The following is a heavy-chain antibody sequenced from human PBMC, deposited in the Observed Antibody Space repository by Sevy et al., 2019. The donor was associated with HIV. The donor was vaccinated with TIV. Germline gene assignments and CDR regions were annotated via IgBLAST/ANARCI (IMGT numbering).Heavy chain of an antibody. CDR1: GLTLSSCG. V-gene: IGHV3-30*18. CDR2: ISYDGSNK. CDR3: AKDFTMFHGMNV. J-gene: IGHJ6*04. Sequence: GGSLRLSCAASGLTLSSCGMHWARQAPGKGLEWVAVISYDGSNKYYAESVKGRFTISRDTSKNTLYLQMNSLRDKDTAVYYCAKDFTMFHGMNVCGTATTFTASS. D-gene: IGHD3-10*02.